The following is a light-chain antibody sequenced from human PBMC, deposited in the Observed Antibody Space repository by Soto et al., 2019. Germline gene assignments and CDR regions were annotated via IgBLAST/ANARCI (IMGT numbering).Light chain of an antibody. V-gene: IGLV2-8*01. J-gene: IGLJ1*01. CDR3: SSYAGSINFYV. CDR2: DVS. Sequence: QSALTQPPSASGSPGQSVTISCTGTSSDVGGYNYVSWYQQFPGKAPKLMIYDVSERPSGVPDRFSSSKSGNTASLTVSGLQAEDEADYYCSSYAGSINFYVFGTGTKLTVL. CDR1: SSDVGGYNY.